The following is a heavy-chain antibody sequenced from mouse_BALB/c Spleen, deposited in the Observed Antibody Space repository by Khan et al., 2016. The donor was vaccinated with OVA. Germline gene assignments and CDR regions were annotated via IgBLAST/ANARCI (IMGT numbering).Heavy chain of an antibody. J-gene: IGHJ2*01. CDR2: INPSTGYT. Sequence: VQLQESGAELAKPGASVKMSCKASVYTFTSYWMNWVKQRPGQGLEWIGYINPSTGYTEYNQKFKDKATLTADKSSSTAYMQLSSLTSEDSAVYYCARRGLRWDFDYWGQGTTLTVSS. V-gene: IGHV1-7*01. CDR3: ARRGLRWDFDY. CDR1: VYTFTSYW. D-gene: IGHD1-1*01.